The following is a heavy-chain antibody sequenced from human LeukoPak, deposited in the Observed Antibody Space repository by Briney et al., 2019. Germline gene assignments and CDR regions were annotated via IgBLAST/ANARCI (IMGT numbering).Heavy chain of an antibody. CDR2: INQSGST. CDR1: GGSFSGYY. V-gene: IGHV4-34*01. Sequence: SETLSLTCAVYGGSFSGYYWSWIRQPRGEGLEWIGEINQSGSTNYNPSLKSRVTISVDTSKNQFSLKLSSVTAADTAVYYCARSKYYDFWSGYLEWFDPWGQGTLVTVSS. J-gene: IGHJ5*02. CDR3: ARSKYYDFWSGYLEWFDP. D-gene: IGHD3-3*01.